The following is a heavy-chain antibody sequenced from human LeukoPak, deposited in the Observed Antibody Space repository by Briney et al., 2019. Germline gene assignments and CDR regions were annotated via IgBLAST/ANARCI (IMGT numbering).Heavy chain of an antibody. CDR2: FDPEDGEP. V-gene: IGHV1-24*01. J-gene: IGHJ5*02. CDR1: GSTLTELS. D-gene: IGHD2/OR15-2a*01. CDR3: ATDFLGFDP. Sequence: ASVKVSCKVSGSTLTELSMHWVRQAPGEGLEWMGGFDPEDGEPIYAQKFQGKVTMTEDTSTDTVHMELSSLRSEDTAVYYCATDFLGFDPWGQGTLVTVSS.